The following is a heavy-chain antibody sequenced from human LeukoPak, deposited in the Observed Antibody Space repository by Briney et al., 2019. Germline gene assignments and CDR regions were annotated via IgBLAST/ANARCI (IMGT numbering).Heavy chain of an antibody. CDR3: ARRQGRRGIVGPTILKGAFDI. V-gene: IGHV3-66*04. CDR1: GFTVSSND. J-gene: IGHJ3*02. D-gene: IGHD1-26*01. Sequence: GGSLRLSCAASGFTVSSNDMSWVRQAPGKGLEWVSLIYSGRSTYYADSVKGRFIISRDNSKNTLYLQMNSLRAEDTAVYYCARRQGRRGIVGPTILKGAFDIWGQGTKVTVSS. CDR2: IYSGRST.